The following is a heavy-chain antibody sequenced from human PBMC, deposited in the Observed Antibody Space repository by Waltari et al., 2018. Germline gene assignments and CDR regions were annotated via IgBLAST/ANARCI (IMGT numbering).Heavy chain of an antibody. Sequence: EVQLVESGGGLVQPGGSLRLSCTASGFIFGAFGMHWVRHAPGQGLVLVPRSTSDGRDATYSDSVKCRFTISRDNAKNTVYLQMDSLRSEDTAVYYCVRVFYGSGSSLEYWCQGALVSVSS. D-gene: IGHD3-10*01. CDR1: GFIFGAFG. V-gene: IGHV3-74*01. CDR3: VRVFYGSGSSLEY. CDR2: STSDGRDA. J-gene: IGHJ4*02.